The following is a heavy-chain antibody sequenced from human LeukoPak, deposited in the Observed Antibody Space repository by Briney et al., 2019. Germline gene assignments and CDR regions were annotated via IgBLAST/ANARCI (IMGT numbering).Heavy chain of an antibody. CDR2: IRYDGSNK. CDR1: GFTFSSYG. J-gene: IGHJ5*02. D-gene: IGHD3-10*01. CDR3: AKVGVNNYYGSGSYRDTGSWFDP. V-gene: IGHV3-30*02. Sequence: GGSLRLSCAASGFTFSSYGMHWVRQAPGKGLEWVAFIRYDGSNKYYADSVKGRFTISRDNSKNTLYLQMNSLRAEDTAVYYCAKVGVNNYYGSGSYRDTGSWFDPWGQGTLVTVSS.